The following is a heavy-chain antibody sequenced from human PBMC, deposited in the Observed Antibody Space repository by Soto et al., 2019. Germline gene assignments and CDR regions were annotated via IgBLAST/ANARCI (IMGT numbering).Heavy chain of an antibody. J-gene: IGHJ6*02. Sequence: QVQLVESGGGVVQPGRSLRLSCAASGFTFSSYGMHWVRQAPGKGLEWVAVIWYDGSNKYYADSVKGRFTISRDNSKNTLYLQMNGLRAEDTAVYYCARVMVEYSSSSSYYYGMDVWGQGTTVTVSS. V-gene: IGHV3-33*01. CDR2: IWYDGSNK. CDR1: GFTFSSYG. CDR3: ARVMVEYSSSSSYYYGMDV. D-gene: IGHD6-6*01.